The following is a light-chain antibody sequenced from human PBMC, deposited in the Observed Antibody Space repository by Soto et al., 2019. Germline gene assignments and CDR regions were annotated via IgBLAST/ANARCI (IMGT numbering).Light chain of an antibody. J-gene: IGKJ1*01. CDR3: QQYDRSPTT. CDR2: GTS. Sequence: EIVLTQSPGTLSLSPGERATLSCRASQSVTNNYLAWYQRKPGQPPRLLIYGTSCRSTDIPRRFSGSGSGTYFTVIILSLERVEFEVYSLQQYDRSPTTFGQGTKVEIK. V-gene: IGKV3-20*01. CDR1: QSVTNNY.